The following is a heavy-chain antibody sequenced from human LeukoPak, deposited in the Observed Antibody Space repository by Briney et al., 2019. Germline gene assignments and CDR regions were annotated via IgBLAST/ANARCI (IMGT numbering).Heavy chain of an antibody. Sequence: PSETLSLTCAVYGGSFSGYYWSWIRQPPGKGLEWIGEINHSGSTNYNPSLKSRVTISVDTSKNQFSLQLNSVTPEDTAVYYCARDGPSSGWHNFDYWGQGTLVTVSS. D-gene: IGHD6-19*01. J-gene: IGHJ4*02. V-gene: IGHV4-34*01. CDR1: GGSFSGYY. CDR3: ARDGPSSGWHNFDY. CDR2: INHSGST.